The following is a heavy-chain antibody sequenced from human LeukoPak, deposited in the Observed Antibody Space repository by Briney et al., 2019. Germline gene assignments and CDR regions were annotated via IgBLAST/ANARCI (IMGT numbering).Heavy chain of an antibody. CDR3: ARGKTSNYDILTGYYKRGYWFDP. CDR2: INHSGST. J-gene: IGHJ5*02. Sequence: SETLSLTCAVYGGSFSGYYWSWIRQPPGKGLEWIGEINHSGSTKYNPSLKSRVTISVDTSKNQFSLKLSSVTAADTAVYYCARGKTSNYDILTGYYKRGYWFDPWGQGTLVTVSS. V-gene: IGHV4-34*01. CDR1: GGSFSGYY. D-gene: IGHD3-9*01.